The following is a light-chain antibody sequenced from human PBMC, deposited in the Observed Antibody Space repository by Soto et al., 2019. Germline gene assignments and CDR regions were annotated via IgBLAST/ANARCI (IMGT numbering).Light chain of an antibody. CDR1: QSVSSTY. CDR3: QQYGGSMT. CDR2: GAS. J-gene: IGKJ5*01. V-gene: IGKV3-20*01. Sequence: EIVLTQSPGTLSLSPGDGATLSCRASQSVSSTYLAWYQQKPGQAPRLLIYGASSRATGIPDRFSGSGSGTDFTLTISRLGPEDFAVYYCQQYGGSMTFGQGTRLEIE.